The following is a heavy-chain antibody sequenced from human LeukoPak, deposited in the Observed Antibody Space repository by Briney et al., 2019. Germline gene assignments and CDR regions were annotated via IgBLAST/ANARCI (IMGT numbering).Heavy chain of an antibody. CDR2: IGDSGGST. Sequence: PGGSLRLSCAVSGITLSNYGMSWVRQAPGKGLEWVAGIGDSGGSTNYADSVKGRFTISRDNPKNTLYLQMNSLRAEDTAVYFCAKRGVVIRVILVGFHKAAYYFESWGQGALVTVSS. CDR1: GITLSNYG. V-gene: IGHV3-23*01. CDR3: AKRGVVIRVILVGFHKAAYYFES. J-gene: IGHJ4*02. D-gene: IGHD3/OR15-3a*01.